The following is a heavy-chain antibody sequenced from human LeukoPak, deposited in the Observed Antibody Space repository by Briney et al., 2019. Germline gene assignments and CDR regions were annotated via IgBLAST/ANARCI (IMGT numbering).Heavy chain of an antibody. D-gene: IGHD5-24*01. CDR1: GYTFSDYY. CDR2: INPNSGDT. CDR3: ARVSPLGGYNRIY. V-gene: IGHV1-2*02. J-gene: IGHJ4*02. Sequence: ASVKVSCKTSGYTFSDYYIHCIRQAPGQGLEWVGWINPNSGDTDYAQKFQGRVTVTRDTSISTAYMELGRLRSDDTAVYYCARVSPLGGYNRIYWGQGTLVTVSS.